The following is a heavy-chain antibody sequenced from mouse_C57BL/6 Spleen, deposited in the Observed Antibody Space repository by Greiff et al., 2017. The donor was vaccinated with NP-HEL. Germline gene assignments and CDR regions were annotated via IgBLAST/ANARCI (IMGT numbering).Heavy chain of an antibody. V-gene: IGHV1-69*01. Sequence: QVQLQQPGAELVMPGASVKLSCKASGYTFTSYWMHWVKQRPGQGLEWIGEIDPSDSYTNYNQQFTGKATLTVAKSSSTDYMQLSSLTSEDSAVDYCARRNSTGRRCYAMDYWGQGTSVTVSS. CDR1: GYTFTSYW. D-gene: IGHD1-1*01. CDR3: ARRNSTGRRCYAMDY. CDR2: IDPSDSYT. J-gene: IGHJ4*01.